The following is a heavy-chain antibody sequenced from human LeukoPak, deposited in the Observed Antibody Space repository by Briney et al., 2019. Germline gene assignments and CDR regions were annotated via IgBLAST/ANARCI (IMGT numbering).Heavy chain of an antibody. D-gene: IGHD3-3*01. J-gene: IGHJ5*02. CDR1: GGSISSGGYY. CDR3: ARVLPYDFWSGYPSGWFDP. V-gene: IGHV4-31*03. CDR2: IYYSGST. Sequence: SETLSLTCTVSGGSISSGGYYWSWIRQHPGKGLEWIGYIYYSGSTYYNPSLKRRVTISVDTSKNQFSLKLSSVTAADTAVYYCARVLPYDFWSGYPSGWFDPWGQGTLVTVSS.